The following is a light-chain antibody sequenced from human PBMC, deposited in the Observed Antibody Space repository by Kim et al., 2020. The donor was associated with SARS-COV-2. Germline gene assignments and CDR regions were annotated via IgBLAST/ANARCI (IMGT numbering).Light chain of an antibody. J-gene: IGLJ1*01. Sequence: SVAPGQTARITCGGNNIGSKNVHWYQQKPGQAPVLVIYRDSNRPSGIPERFSGSNSGNTATPTISRAQAGDEADYYCQVWDSSTYVFGTGTKVTVL. CDR2: RDS. CDR3: QVWDSSTYV. CDR1: NIGSKN. V-gene: IGLV3-9*01.